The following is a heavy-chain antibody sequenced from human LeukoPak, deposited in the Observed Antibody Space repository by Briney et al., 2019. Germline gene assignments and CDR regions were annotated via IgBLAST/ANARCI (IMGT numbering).Heavy chain of an antibody. D-gene: IGHD1-26*01. CDR2: INHSGST. V-gene: IGHV4-34*01. Sequence: SETLSLTCAVYGGSFSGYYWSWIRQPPRKGLEWTGEINHSGSTNYNPSLKSRVTISVDTSKNQFSLKLSSVTAADTAVYYCARRTRDSGSYYRYWGQGTLVTVSS. CDR1: GGSFSGYY. J-gene: IGHJ4*02. CDR3: ARRTRDSGSYYRY.